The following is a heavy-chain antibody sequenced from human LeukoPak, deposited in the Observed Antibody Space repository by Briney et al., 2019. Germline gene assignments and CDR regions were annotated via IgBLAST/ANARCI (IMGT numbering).Heavy chain of an antibody. V-gene: IGHV4-39*01. CDR2: IYYSGST. D-gene: IGHD2-2*01. Sequence: PSETLSLTCTVSGGSISSSSYYWGWIRQPPGKGLEWIGSIYYSGSTYYNPSLKSRVTISVDTSKNQFSLKLSSVTAADTAVYYCAKAFGVAVPAAINQDAFDIWGQGTMVTVSS. J-gene: IGHJ3*02. CDR1: GGSISSSSYY. CDR3: AKAFGVAVPAAINQDAFDI.